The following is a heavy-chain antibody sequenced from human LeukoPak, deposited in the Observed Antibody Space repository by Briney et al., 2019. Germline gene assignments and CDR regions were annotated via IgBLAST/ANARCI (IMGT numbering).Heavy chain of an antibody. CDR1: GGSISSGDYY. Sequence: PSETLSLTCTVSGGSISSGDYYWSWIRQPPGKGLEWIGYIYYSGSTYYNPSLKSRVTISVDTSKNQFSLKLSSVTAADTAVYYCAVHCGGDCYSGYWGQGTLVTVSS. J-gene: IGHJ4*02. CDR2: IYYSGST. CDR3: AVHCGGDCYSGY. V-gene: IGHV4-30-4*01. D-gene: IGHD2-21*02.